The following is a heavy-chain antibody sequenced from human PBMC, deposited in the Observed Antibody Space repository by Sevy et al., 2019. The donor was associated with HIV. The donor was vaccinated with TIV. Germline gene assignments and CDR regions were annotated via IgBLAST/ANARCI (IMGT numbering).Heavy chain of an antibody. CDR1: AFTFTDYA. CDR2: ISGSGGST. V-gene: IGHV3-23*01. Sequence: GGSLRLSCAASAFTFTDYAMNWVRQAPGKGLEWVSCISGSGGSTFYADSVKGRFTISRDNSKNTLYLQMNSLRAEDTAVYYCAKDYYAGSGYYPQGAFDIWGQGTMVTVSS. J-gene: IGHJ3*02. D-gene: IGHD3-22*01. CDR3: AKDYYAGSGYYPQGAFDI.